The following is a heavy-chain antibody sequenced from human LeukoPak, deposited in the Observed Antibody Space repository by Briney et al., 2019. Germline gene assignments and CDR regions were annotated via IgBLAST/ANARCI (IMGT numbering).Heavy chain of an antibody. CDR1: GGTFSSYA. Sequence: ASVKVSCKASGGTFSSYAISWVRQAPGQGLEWMGGIIPIFGTANYAQKFQGRVTITADESTSTAYMELSSLRSEDTAVYYCAIGGSGSYYTPSVLDYWGQETLVTVSS. D-gene: IGHD3-10*01. CDR3: AIGGSGSYYTPSVLDY. V-gene: IGHV1-69*13. J-gene: IGHJ4*02. CDR2: IIPIFGTA.